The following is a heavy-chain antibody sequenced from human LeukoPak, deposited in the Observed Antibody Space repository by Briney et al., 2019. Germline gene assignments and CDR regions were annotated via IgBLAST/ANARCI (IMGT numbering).Heavy chain of an antibody. CDR1: GFAFSSYE. CDR2: ISSSGRTK. D-gene: IGHD2-21*02. Sequence: GGSLRLSCAVSGFAFSSYEMNWVRQAPGKGLEWVSYISSSGRTKYYADSVKGRFTISRDNAKNSLYLQMNSLRTEDTAVYYCARMDGGILLFSDAFDIWGQGTMVTVSS. J-gene: IGHJ3*02. CDR3: ARMDGGILLFSDAFDI. V-gene: IGHV3-48*03.